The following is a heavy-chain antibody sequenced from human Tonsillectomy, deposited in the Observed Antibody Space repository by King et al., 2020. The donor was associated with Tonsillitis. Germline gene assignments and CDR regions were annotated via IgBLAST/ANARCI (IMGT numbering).Heavy chain of an antibody. V-gene: IGHV3-48*01. CDR2: ISSGSGSTK. D-gene: IGHD3-22*01. CDR1: GFTFSNYS. Sequence: QLVQSGGGLVQPGGSLRLSCAASGFTFSNYSMNWVRQAPGKGLEWVSYISSGSGSTKYYADSVKGRFTISRDNAKNSLYLQMNSLRADDTAVYYCARDLSMIVVGYYFDYWGQGTLVTVSS. CDR3: ARDLSMIVVGYYFDY. J-gene: IGHJ4*02.